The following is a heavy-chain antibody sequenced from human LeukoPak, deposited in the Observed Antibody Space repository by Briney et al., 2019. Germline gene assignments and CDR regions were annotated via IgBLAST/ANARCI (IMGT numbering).Heavy chain of an antibody. V-gene: IGHV4-39*07. CDR3: ARARRECSSTSCQGSFDY. D-gene: IGHD2-2*01. CDR1: GGSISSSSYY. CDR2: IYYSGST. J-gene: IGHJ4*02. Sequence: SETLSLTCTVSGGSISSSSYYWGWIRQPPGKGLEWIGSIYYSGSTNYNPSLKSRVTISVDTSKNQFSLKLSSVTAADTAVYYCARARRECSSTSCQGSFDYWGQGTLVTVSS.